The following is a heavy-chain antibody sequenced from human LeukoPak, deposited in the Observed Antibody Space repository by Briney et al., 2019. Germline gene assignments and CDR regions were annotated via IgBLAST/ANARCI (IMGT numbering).Heavy chain of an antibody. Sequence: GGSLRLSCAASGFTFSDYYMSWIRQAPGKGLEWVSYISSSGSTIYYADSVKGRFTISRDNAKSSLYLQMNSLRAEDTAVYYCARPIEYYYDSSGYYGWGQGTLVTVSS. D-gene: IGHD3-22*01. V-gene: IGHV3-11*04. CDR2: ISSSGSTI. CDR3: ARPIEYYYDSSGYYG. CDR1: GFTFSDYY. J-gene: IGHJ4*02.